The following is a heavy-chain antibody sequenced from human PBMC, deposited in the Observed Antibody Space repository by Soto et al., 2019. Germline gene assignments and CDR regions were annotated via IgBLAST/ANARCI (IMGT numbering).Heavy chain of an antibody. D-gene: IGHD6-13*01. CDR3: ARAITSIAADPYYFDY. CDR1: GGTFSSYA. V-gene: IGHV1-69*13. CDR2: IIPIFGTA. Sequence: SVKVSCKASGGTFSSYAISWVRQAPGQGLEWMGGIIPIFGTANYAQKFQGRVTITADESTSTAYMELSSLRSEDTAVYYCARAITSIAADPYYFDYWGQGTLVTVS. J-gene: IGHJ4*02.